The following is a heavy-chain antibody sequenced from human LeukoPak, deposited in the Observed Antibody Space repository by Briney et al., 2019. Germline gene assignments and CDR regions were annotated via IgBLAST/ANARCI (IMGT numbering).Heavy chain of an antibody. D-gene: IGHD1-26*01. CDR1: GFTFSTSW. Sequence: GGSLRLSCAASGFTFSTSWMKWARQAPGKGLEWVADINQDGSVKSYVDSMKGRFTISRDNAKNSLYLQMNSLRADDTAIYYCEKVNRGSAGSYWGQGTLVTVSS. CDR2: INQDGSVK. V-gene: IGHV3-7*01. J-gene: IGHJ4*02. CDR3: EKVNRGSAGSY.